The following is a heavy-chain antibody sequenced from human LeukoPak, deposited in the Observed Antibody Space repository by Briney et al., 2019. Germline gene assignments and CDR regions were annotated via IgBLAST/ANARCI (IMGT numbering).Heavy chain of an antibody. D-gene: IGHD6-19*01. Sequence: SETLSLTCTVSGGSISSYYWSWIRQPPGKGLEWIGYIYYSGSTNYNPSLKSRVTISVDTSKNQFSLKLSSVTAADTAVYYCARGRLLYSSGWPFDYWGQRTLVTVSS. CDR2: IYYSGST. J-gene: IGHJ4*02. CDR3: ARGRLLYSSGWPFDY. V-gene: IGHV4-59*01. CDR1: GGSISSYY.